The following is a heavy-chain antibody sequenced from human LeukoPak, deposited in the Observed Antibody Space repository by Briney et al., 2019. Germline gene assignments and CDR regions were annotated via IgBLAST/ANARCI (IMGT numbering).Heavy chain of an antibody. J-gene: IGHJ5*02. V-gene: IGHV3-7*01. CDR3: ARERIAARNWFDP. CDR2: IKQDGSEK. D-gene: IGHD6-13*01. CDR1: GFTFSSYW. Sequence: PGGSLRLSCAASGFTFSSYWMSWVRQAPGEGLEWVANIKQDGSEKYYVDSVKGRFTISRDNAKNSLYLQMNSLRAEDTAVYYCARERIAARNWFDPWGQGTLVTVSS.